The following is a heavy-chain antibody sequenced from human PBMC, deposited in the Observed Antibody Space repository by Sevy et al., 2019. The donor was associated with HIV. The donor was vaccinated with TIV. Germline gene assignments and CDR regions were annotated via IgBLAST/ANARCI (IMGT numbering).Heavy chain of an antibody. Sequence: GGSLRLSCAASGFNFNIYSMSWVRQAPGKGLEWVSTLCFGCGKINYADSVKGRFIISRDDSKNTLYLQMNSLRAEDTAVYFCAREGCTRPHDYWGQGTLVTVSS. CDR2: LCFGCGKI. CDR1: GFNFNIYS. V-gene: IGHV3-23*01. J-gene: IGHJ4*02. D-gene: IGHD2-8*01. CDR3: AREGCTRPHDY.